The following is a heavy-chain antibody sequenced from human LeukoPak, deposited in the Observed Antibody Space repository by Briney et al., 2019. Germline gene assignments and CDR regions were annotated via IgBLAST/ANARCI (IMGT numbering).Heavy chain of an antibody. CDR2: ITGSGGST. CDR1: GFTFSSYA. V-gene: IGHV3-23*01. J-gene: IGHJ4*02. Sequence: GGSLRLSCAASGFTFSSYAMSWVRQAPGKGLEWVSFITGSGGSTYYADSVKGRFTISRDNSKNTLYLQMNSLRAEDTAVYYCAERGYCSSTSCSHYFDYWGQGTLVTVSS. CDR3: AERGYCSSTSCSHYFDY. D-gene: IGHD2-2*01.